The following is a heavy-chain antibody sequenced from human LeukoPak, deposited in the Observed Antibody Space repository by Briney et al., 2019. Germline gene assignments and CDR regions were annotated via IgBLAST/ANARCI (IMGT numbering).Heavy chain of an antibody. V-gene: IGHV4-31*03. CDR1: GGSISSGGYY. J-gene: IGHJ2*01. D-gene: IGHD2-2*01. CDR2: IYYSGST. CDR3: ARVPIVVVPAAIKGHWYFDL. Sequence: SQTLSLTCTVSGGSISSGGYYWSWIRQHPGKGLKWIGYIYYSGSTYYNPSLKSRVTISVDTSKNQFSLKLSSVTAADTAVYYCARVPIVVVPAAIKGHWYFDLWGRGTLVTVSS.